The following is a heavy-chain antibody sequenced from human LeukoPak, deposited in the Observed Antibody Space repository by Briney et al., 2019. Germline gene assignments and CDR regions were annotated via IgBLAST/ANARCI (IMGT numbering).Heavy chain of an antibody. D-gene: IGHD3-16*02. V-gene: IGHV4-34*01. CDR1: GGSFSGYY. CDR3: ARDHWYDYVWGSYHYGYSN. J-gene: IGHJ4*02. CDR2: INHSGST. Sequence: MPSETLSLTCAVYGGSFSGYYWSWIRQPPGEGLEWIGEINHSGSTNYNRSLKSRVTISVDTSKNQFSLKLSSVTAADTAVYYCARDHWYDYVWGSYHYGYSNWGQGTLVTVSS.